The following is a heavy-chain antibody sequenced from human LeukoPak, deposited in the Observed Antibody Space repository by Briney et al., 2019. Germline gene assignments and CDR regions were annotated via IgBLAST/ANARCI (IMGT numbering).Heavy chain of an antibody. CDR3: ASLRGDSAYVSHY. D-gene: IGHD5-12*01. V-gene: IGHV3-21*01. J-gene: IGHJ4*02. CDR1: GFTFSSYS. Sequence: NPGGSLRLSCAASGFTFSSYSMNWVRQAPGKGLEWVSSISSSSSYIYYADSVKGRFTISRDNAKNSLYLQMNSLRAEDTAVYYCASLRGDSAYVSHYWGQGTLVTVSS. CDR2: ISSSSSYI.